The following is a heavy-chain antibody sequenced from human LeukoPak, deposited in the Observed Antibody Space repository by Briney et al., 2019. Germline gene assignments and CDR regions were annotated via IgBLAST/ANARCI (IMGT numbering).Heavy chain of an antibody. CDR3: ARDRAYQLLLGGFDY. Sequence: GGSPRLSCAASGFTFSSYAMHWVRQAPGKGLEWVAVISYDGSNKYYADSVKGRFTISRDNSKNTLYLQMNSLRAEDTAVYYCARDRAYQLLLGGFDYWGQGTLVTVSS. V-gene: IGHV3-30*01. CDR1: GFTFSSYA. J-gene: IGHJ4*02. D-gene: IGHD2-2*01. CDR2: ISYDGSNK.